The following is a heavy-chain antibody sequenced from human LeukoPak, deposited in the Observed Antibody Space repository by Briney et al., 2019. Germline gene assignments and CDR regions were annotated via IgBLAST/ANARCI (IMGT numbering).Heavy chain of an antibody. D-gene: IGHD3-3*01. V-gene: IGHV3-74*01. J-gene: IGHJ6*03. CDR2: INTDGSST. CDR1: GFTFSNYW. CDR3: ARGSKLQFLFYQMDV. Sequence: PGGSLRLSCVASGFTFSNYWMHWVRQAPGKGLVWVSRINTDGSSTSYADSVKGRFTISRDNAKNTLWLQMNSLRTEDTAMYYCARGSKLQFLFYQMDVWGKGTTVTVSS.